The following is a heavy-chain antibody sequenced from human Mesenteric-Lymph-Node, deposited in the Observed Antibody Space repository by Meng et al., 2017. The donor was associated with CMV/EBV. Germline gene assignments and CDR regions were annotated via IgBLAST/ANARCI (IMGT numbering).Heavy chain of an antibody. Sequence: SGFIFDDYAMHWVRQPPGKGLEWVGLIRWAGSPTYYADSVRGRFTISRDNKRNSLYLQMNSLRAEDTALYYCAKEYYFGSGTYGAFDSWGPGTLVTVSS. CDR1: GFIFDDYA. V-gene: IGHV3-43D*04. CDR3: AKEYYFGSGTYGAFDS. D-gene: IGHD3-10*01. CDR2: IRWAGSPT. J-gene: IGHJ4*02.